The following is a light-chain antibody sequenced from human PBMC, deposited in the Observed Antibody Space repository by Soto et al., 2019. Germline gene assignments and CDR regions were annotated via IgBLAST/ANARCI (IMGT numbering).Light chain of an antibody. CDR3: SSYAGSSTWV. J-gene: IGLJ3*02. CDR2: DVY. CDR1: SSDVGGYNY. V-gene: IGLV2-8*01. Sequence: QSVPTQPPSASGSPGQSATISCTGTSSDVGGYNYVSWYQQYPGKAPKLMIYDVYKRPSGVPDRFSGSKSGNTASLTVSGLQPEDEADYYCSSYAGSSTWVFGGGTKLTVL.